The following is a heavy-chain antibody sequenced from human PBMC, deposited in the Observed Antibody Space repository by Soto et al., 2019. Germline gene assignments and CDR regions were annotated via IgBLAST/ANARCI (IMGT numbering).Heavy chain of an antibody. J-gene: IGHJ4*02. Sequence: EVQLLESGGGLVQPGGSLRLSCAASRFMFSRYAMSWVRQAPGKRLEWVSGISASGGSTWYADSVKGRFTISRDNSKNMVYLQMDSLRVEDTAEYFCVKEWTPRRAFDSWGQGTQVTVSS. D-gene: IGHD5-12*01. CDR2: ISASGGST. CDR1: RFMFSRYA. CDR3: VKEWTPRRAFDS. V-gene: IGHV3-23*01.